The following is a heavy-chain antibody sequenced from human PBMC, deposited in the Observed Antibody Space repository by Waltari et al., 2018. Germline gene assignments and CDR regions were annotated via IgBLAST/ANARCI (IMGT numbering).Heavy chain of an antibody. CDR1: GGSISSYY. Sequence: QVQLQESGPGLVKPSETLSLTCTVSGGSISSYYWSWIRQPPGKGLEWIGYIYYSGSTNYNPSLKSRVTISVDTSKNQFSLKLSSVTAADTAVYYCARGSDYVWGSYGYYYMDVWGKGTTVIVSS. CDR2: IYYSGST. J-gene: IGHJ6*03. D-gene: IGHD3-16*01. V-gene: IGHV4-59*01. CDR3: ARGSDYVWGSYGYYYMDV.